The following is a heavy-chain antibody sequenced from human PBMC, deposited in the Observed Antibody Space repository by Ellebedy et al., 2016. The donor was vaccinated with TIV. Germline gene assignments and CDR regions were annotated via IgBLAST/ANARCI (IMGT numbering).Heavy chain of an antibody. J-gene: IGHJ4*01. CDR3: AKGRGSGWYMYPIDY. CDR2: ISDDGFST. Sequence: GESLKISCAASGFTFSSYAMSWVRQAPGKGLEWISGISDDGFSTYNADSVKGRFAVSRDNSKDTLFLQMNNLSAEDAAVYYCAKGRGSGWYMYPIDYWGHGTLVTVSS. D-gene: IGHD6-19*01. V-gene: IGHV3-23*01. CDR1: GFTFSSYA.